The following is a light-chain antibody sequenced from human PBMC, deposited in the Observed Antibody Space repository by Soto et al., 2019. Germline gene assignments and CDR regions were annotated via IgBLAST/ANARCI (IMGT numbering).Light chain of an antibody. Sequence: DIVTTQPPATLSVSPGERANPSCRSTQSVSSSFAWYQQKPGQAPRLLIYGASTRATGIPARFSGSGSGTEFTLSISSLQSEDFAGFYCHQYNDLPATFGQWTEVE. CDR2: GAS. J-gene: IGKJ1*01. CDR3: HQYNDLPAT. CDR1: QSVSSS. V-gene: IGKV3-15*01.